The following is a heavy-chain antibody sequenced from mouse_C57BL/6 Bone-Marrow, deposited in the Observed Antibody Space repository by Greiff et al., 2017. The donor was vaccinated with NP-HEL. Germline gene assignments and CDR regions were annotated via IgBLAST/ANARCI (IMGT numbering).Heavy chain of an antibody. CDR1: GYSITSGYY. J-gene: IGHJ4*01. CDR3: ARATMITVYAMDY. V-gene: IGHV3-6*01. D-gene: IGHD2-4*01. Sequence: EVKLQESGPGLVKPSQSLSLTCSVTGYSITSGYYWNWIRQFPGNKLEWMGYISYDGSNNYNPSLKNRISITRDTSKNQFFLKLNSVTTEDTATYYCARATMITVYAMDYWGQGTSVTVSS. CDR2: ISYDGSN.